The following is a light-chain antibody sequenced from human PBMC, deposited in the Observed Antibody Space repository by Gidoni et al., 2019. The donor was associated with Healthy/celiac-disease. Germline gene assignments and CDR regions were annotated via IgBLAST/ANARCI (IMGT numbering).Light chain of an antibody. CDR1: ALPKQY. CDR2: KDS. CDR3: QSADSSGTYLVV. V-gene: IGLV3-25*02. Sequence: SYELTHPPSVSVSPGQTARITFSGDALPKQYAYWYQQKPGQAPGLVIYKDSERPSGIPERLPGSSSGTTVTLTISGVQAEDEADYYCQSADSSGTYLVVFGGGTKLTVL. J-gene: IGLJ2*01.